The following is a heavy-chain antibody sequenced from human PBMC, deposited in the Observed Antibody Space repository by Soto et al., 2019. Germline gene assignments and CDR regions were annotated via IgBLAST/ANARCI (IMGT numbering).Heavy chain of an antibody. Sequence: QVQLVESGGGVVQPGRSLRLSCAASGFTFSSYGMHWVRQAPGKGLEWVAVIWYDGSNKYYADSVKGRFTISRDNSKNTLYLQMNSLRAEDTAVYYCARDEDIRLTVTTPSCDYWGQGTLVTVAS. CDR1: GFTFSSYG. CDR2: IWYDGSNK. D-gene: IGHD4-17*01. CDR3: ARDEDIRLTVTTPSCDY. V-gene: IGHV3-33*01. J-gene: IGHJ4*02.